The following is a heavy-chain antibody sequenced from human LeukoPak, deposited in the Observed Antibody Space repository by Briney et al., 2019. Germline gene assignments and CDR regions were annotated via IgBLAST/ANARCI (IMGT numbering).Heavy chain of an antibody. CDR3: ARVGLQKYYYYYMGV. D-gene: IGHD3-16*01. J-gene: IGHJ6*03. Sequence: SETLSLTCAVYGGSFSGYSWTWIRQPPGKGLEWIGEITHGGSTNYNPSLKSRVTISVDTSRNLFSLKLTSVTAADTAVYYCARVGLQKYYYYYMGVWDKGATVTVSS. V-gene: IGHV4-34*01. CDR1: GGSFSGYS. CDR2: ITHGGST.